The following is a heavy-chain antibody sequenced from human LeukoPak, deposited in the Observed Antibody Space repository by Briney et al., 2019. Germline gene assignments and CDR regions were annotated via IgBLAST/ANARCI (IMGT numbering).Heavy chain of an antibody. CDR2: IWYDGSNK. V-gene: IGHV3-33*01. Sequence: GRSLRLSCAASGFTFSSYGVHWVRQAPGKGLEWVAVIWYDGSNKYYADSVKGRFTISRDNSKNTLYLQMNSLRAEDTAVYYCARDPPIFGVGTNYYYGMDVWGQGTTVTVSS. D-gene: IGHD3-3*01. CDR3: ARDPPIFGVGTNYYYGMDV. CDR1: GFTFSSYG. J-gene: IGHJ6*02.